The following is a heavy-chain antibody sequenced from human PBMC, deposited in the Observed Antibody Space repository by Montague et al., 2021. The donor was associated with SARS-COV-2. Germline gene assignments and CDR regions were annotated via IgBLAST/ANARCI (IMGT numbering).Heavy chain of an antibody. J-gene: IGHJ6*02. D-gene: IGHD3-10*01. V-gene: IGHV4-34*01. CDR3: ARVRYYGSGTSLGMDV. Sequence: SETLSLTCAVYGGSFSGYYWSWIRQPPGKGLSWIGEINHSESTNYNPSLKSRVTISVDTSKNQFSLKLSSVTAADTAVYYCARVRYYGSGTSLGMDVWGQGTTVTVSS. CDR1: GGSFSGYY. CDR2: INHSEST.